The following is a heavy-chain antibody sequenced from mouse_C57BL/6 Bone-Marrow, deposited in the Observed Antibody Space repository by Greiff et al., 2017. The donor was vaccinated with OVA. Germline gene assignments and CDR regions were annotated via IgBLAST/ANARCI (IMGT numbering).Heavy chain of an antibody. J-gene: IGHJ3*01. CDR2: INSDGGST. D-gene: IGHD2-3*01. Sequence: EVMLVESGGGLVQPGESLKLSCESNEYEFPSHDMSWVRKTPEKRLELVAAINSDGGSTYYPDTMERRFIISRDNTKKTLYLQMSSLRSEDTALYYCARRGSMMVTDWFAYWGQGTLVTVSA. V-gene: IGHV5-2*01. CDR3: ARRGSMMVTDWFAY. CDR1: EYEFPSHD.